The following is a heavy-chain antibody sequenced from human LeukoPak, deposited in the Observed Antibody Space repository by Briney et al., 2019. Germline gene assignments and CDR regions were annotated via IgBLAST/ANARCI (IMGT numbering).Heavy chain of an antibody. Sequence: GGSLRLSCAASGFTFSSYSMNWVRQAPGKGLEWISYITTSGGAKNYADSVKGRFTISRDNAENSLYLQMSSLRAEDTAVYYCARAHTMSGSFIPYYFDYWGQGTLVTVSS. J-gene: IGHJ4*02. CDR3: ARAHTMSGSFIPYYFDY. D-gene: IGHD1-26*01. CDR1: GFTFSSYS. V-gene: IGHV3-48*01. CDR2: ITTSGGAK.